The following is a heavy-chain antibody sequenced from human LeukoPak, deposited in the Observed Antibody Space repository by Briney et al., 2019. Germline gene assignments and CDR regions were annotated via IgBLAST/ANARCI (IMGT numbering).Heavy chain of an antibody. Sequence: PGGSLRLSCAASGFTFSSYAMRWVRQAPGKGVEWGSAISGRGGSTYYADSVKGRFTISRDNSKNTLYLQMNSLRAEDTAVYYCAISPNSSGYLGAFDYWGQGTLVTVSS. CDR2: ISGRGGST. J-gene: IGHJ4*02. D-gene: IGHD3-22*01. CDR3: AISPNSSGYLGAFDY. CDR1: GFTFSSYA. V-gene: IGHV3-23*01.